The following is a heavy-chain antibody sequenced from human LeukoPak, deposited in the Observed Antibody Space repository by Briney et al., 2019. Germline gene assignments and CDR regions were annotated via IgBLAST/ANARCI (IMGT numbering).Heavy chain of an antibody. J-gene: IGHJ6*02. CDR3: ARGTRIGQHQLDYYYYYGMDV. V-gene: IGHV3-21*01. CDR1: GFTFSSYS. CDR2: ISSSSSYI. Sequence: GGSLGLFCAASGFTFSSYSMNWVRQAPGKGLEWVSSISSSSSYIYYADSVKGRFTISRDNAKNSLYLQMNSLRAEDTAVYYCARGTRIGQHQLDYYYYYGMDVWGQGTTVTVSS. D-gene: IGHD6-13*01.